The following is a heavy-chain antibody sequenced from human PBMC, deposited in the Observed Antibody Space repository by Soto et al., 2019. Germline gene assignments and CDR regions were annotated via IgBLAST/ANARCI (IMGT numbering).Heavy chain of an antibody. CDR3: ARDRGGVRFLEWLSPFDY. J-gene: IGHJ4*02. CDR2: ISSSSSTI. Sequence: VQLVETVGGLVQPGGSLRLSCAASGFTFSSYSMNWVRQAPGKRLEWVSYISSSSSTIYYADSVKGRFTISRDNAKNSLYLQMNSLRDEDTAVYYCARDRGGVRFLEWLSPFDYWVQGTLVIVSS. CDR1: GFTFSSYS. D-gene: IGHD3-3*01. V-gene: IGHV3-48*02.